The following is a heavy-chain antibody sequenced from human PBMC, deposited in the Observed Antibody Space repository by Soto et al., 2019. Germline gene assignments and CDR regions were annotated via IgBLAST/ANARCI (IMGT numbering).Heavy chain of an antibody. J-gene: IGHJ6*03. CDR2: SIPIKGTA. D-gene: IGHD2-21*01. Sequence: QVQLVQSVAEVKKPGSSVKVSCEASGGRFTNYIFTWVRQAPGQGLEWMGRSIPIKGTADYALKFQDRVSMTADKSTNRVHMEMRSLRPDDTAVYYCAKSLVFVDHGYMDVWGKGTTVTVSS. CDR1: GGRFTNYI. V-gene: IGHV1-69*08. CDR3: AKSLVFVDHGYMDV.